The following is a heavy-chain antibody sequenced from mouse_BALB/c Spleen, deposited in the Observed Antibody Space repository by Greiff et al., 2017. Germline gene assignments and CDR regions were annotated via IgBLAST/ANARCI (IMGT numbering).Heavy chain of an antibody. Sequence: QVQLQQSGAELARPGASVKLSCKASGYTFTSYWMQWVKQRPGQGLEWIGAIYPGDGDTRYTQKFKGKATLTEDKSSSTAYMQLSSLASEDSAVYYCARFYYDYGAMDYWGQGTSVTVSS. D-gene: IGHD2-1*01. CDR3: ARFYYDYGAMDY. V-gene: IGHV1-87*01. J-gene: IGHJ4*01. CDR2: IYPGDGDT. CDR1: GYTFTSYW.